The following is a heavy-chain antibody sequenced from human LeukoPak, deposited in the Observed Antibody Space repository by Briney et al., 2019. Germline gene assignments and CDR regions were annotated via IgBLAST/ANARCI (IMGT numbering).Heavy chain of an antibody. D-gene: IGHD2-2*02. Sequence: GGSLTLSCAASGFTFSGYAIHWVRQAPGKGLEWVAVISYDGSNRYYADSVKGRFTISRDNSRNTLYLQMNSLRPEDTAVYYCARQIYPLYYFDYWGQGTLVTVSS. J-gene: IGHJ4*02. CDR2: ISYDGSNR. CDR3: ARQIYPLYYFDY. V-gene: IGHV3-30-3*01. CDR1: GFTFSGYA.